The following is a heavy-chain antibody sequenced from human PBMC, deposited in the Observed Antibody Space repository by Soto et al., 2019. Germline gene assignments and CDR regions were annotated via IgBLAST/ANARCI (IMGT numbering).Heavy chain of an antibody. CDR1: GGTFSSYA. V-gene: IGHV1-69*13. CDR2: IIPIFGTA. D-gene: IGHD2-15*01. CDR3: AREGSAVVVVAATDNWFDP. J-gene: IGHJ5*02. Sequence: SVKVSCKASGGTFSSYAISWVRQASGQGLEWMGGIIPIFGTANYAQKFQGRVTITADESTSTAYMELSSLRSEDTAVYYCAREGSAVVVVAATDNWFDPWGQGTLVTVSS.